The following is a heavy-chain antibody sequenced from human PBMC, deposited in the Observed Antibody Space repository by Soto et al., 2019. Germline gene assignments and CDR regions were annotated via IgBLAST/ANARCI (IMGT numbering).Heavy chain of an antibody. J-gene: IGHJ6*02. V-gene: IGHV4-31*03. D-gene: IGHD3-10*01. CDR2: IYYSGKT. Sequence: QVQLQESGPGLVKPAQTLSLTCTVSGGFISRGGYYWSWIRQHPGKGLEWIGDIYYSGKTYYNPSLKSRLTISVDTSKNQFSLKLSSVTAADTAVYYCARSPALWLGDLSGSRGDGMDVWGQGTTVTVSS. CDR1: GGFISRGGYY. CDR3: ARSPALWLGDLSGSRGDGMDV.